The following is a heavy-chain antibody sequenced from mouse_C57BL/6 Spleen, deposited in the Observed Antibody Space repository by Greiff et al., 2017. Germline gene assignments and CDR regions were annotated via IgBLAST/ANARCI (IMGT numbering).Heavy chain of an antibody. Sequence: QVQLQQSGAELVRPGSSVKLSCKASGYTFTSYWMHWVKQRPIQGLEWIGNIDPSDSDTHYNQKFKDKATLTVDKSSSTAYMQLSSLTSEDSAVYYCARGGYCDARDYWGQGTSVTVSS. V-gene: IGHV1-52*01. CDR3: ARGGYCDARDY. D-gene: IGHD2-3*01. CDR2: IDPSDSDT. J-gene: IGHJ4*01. CDR1: GYTFTSYW.